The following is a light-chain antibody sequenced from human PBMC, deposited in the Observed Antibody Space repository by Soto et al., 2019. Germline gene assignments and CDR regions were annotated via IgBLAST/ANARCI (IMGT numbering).Light chain of an antibody. CDR1: QSISVY. Sequence: EIVLTQSPATLSLSPGERATLSCRASQSISVYLAWYQQRPGQAPRLLIYDASKRASDIPARFSGSGSGTDFTLTISSLEPEDFAVYYCQQRYNWPPLTFGGGTNVQIK. CDR2: DAS. J-gene: IGKJ4*01. CDR3: QQRYNWPPLT. V-gene: IGKV3-11*01.